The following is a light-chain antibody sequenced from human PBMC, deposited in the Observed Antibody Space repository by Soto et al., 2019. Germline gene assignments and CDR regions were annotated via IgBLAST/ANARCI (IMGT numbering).Light chain of an antibody. CDR3: QQRRNWPRT. J-gene: IGKJ1*01. CDR1: QPVDSY. Sequence: EIVLTQSPATLSLSPGERATLSCRASQPVDSYLAWYQQKPGQAPRLLIHDISIRATGIPARFSGSGSGTDFTLTISSLEPEDFAVYYCQQRRNWPRTFGQGTKVEIK. CDR2: DIS. V-gene: IGKV3-11*01.